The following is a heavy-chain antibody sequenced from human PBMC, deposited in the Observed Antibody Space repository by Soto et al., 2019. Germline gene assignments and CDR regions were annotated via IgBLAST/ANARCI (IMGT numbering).Heavy chain of an antibody. D-gene: IGHD3-3*01. CDR1: GGSISSGGYS. CDR2: IYHSGST. J-gene: IGHJ4*02. V-gene: IGHV4-30-2*01. Sequence: SETLSLTCAVSGGSISSGGYSWSWIRQPPGKGLEWIGYIYHSGSTYYNLSLKSRVTISVDRSKDQFSLKLSSVTAADTAVYYCARGLVFGVVTESYIDYWGQGTLVTVSS. CDR3: ARGLVFGVVTESYIDY.